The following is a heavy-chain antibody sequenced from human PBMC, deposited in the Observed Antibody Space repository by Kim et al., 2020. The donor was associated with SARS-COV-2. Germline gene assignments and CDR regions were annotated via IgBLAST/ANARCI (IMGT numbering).Heavy chain of an antibody. CDR3: AKTRYCSSTSCYPRYFQH. CDR1: GFTFSSYA. J-gene: IGHJ1*01. V-gene: IGHV3-23*01. Sequence: GGSLRLSCAASGFTFSSYAMSWVRQAPGKGLEWVSAISGSGGSTYYADSVKGRFTISRDNSKNTLYLQMNSLRAEDTAVYYCAKTRYCSSTSCYPRYFQHWGQGTLVTVSS. CDR2: ISGSGGST. D-gene: IGHD2-2*01.